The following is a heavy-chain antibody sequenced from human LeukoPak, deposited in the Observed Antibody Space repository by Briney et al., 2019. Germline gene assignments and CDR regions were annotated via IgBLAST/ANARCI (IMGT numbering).Heavy chain of an antibody. V-gene: IGHV1-2*04. CDR1: GYTFTGYY. CDR3: ARDFLDYYDSSGYLPRWFDP. CDR2: INPNSGGT. J-gene: IGHJ5*02. D-gene: IGHD3-22*01. Sequence: ASVKVSCKASGYTFTGYYMHWVRQAPGQGLEWMGWINPNSGGTNYAQKFQGWVTMTRDTSISTAYMELSSLRSEDTAVYYCARDFLDYYDSSGYLPRWFDPWGQGTLVTVSS.